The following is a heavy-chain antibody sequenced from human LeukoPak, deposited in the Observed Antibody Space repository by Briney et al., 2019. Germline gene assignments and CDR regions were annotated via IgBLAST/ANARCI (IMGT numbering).Heavy chain of an antibody. Sequence: GGTLRLSCAASGFTFSSYGMSWVRQAPGKGLEWVSAISGSGGSTYYADSVKGRFTTSRDNSKNTLYLQMNSLRAEDTAVYYCARDHSSGSFDYWGQGTLVTVSS. CDR3: ARDHSSGSFDY. V-gene: IGHV3-23*01. CDR1: GFTFSSYG. CDR2: ISGSGGST. J-gene: IGHJ4*02. D-gene: IGHD6-19*01.